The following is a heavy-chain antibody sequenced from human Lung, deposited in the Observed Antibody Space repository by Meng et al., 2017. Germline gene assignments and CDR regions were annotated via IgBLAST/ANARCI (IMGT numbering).Heavy chain of an antibody. D-gene: IGHD2-2*02. CDR3: AHTRYCSRSSCYTFDY. CDR2: IYWDDDK. J-gene: IGHJ4*02. CDR1: GFSLSTSEVA. Sequence: QITLKESGPTLVTPTQTLTLTCTFSGFSLSTSEVAVGWIRQPPGKALEWLAVIYWDDDKRYSPSLKSRVTITKDTSKNQVVLTMTNMDSVDTGTYYCAHTRYCSRSSCYTFDYWGQGTLVTVSS. V-gene: IGHV2-5*02.